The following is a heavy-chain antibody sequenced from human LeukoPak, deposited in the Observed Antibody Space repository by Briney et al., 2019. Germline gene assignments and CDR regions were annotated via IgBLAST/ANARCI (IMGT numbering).Heavy chain of an antibody. CDR1: GDSISSGAYS. J-gene: IGHJ4*02. V-gene: IGHV4-30-2*01. CDR3: ASSSYYDTLTGYFPYYFDY. D-gene: IGHD3-9*01. CDR2: ISHSGNT. Sequence: SETLSLTCAVSGDSISSGAYSWSWIRQPPGKGLEWIGYISHSGNTYYNPSLKSRVTMSIDRSKNQFSLKLSSVTAADTAVYYCASSSYYDTLTGYFPYYFDYWGQGTLVTVSS.